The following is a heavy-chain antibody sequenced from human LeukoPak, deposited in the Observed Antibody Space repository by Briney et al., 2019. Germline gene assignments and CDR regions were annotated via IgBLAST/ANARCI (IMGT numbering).Heavy chain of an antibody. Sequence: PSETLSLTCAVYGGSFSGYYWSWIRQPPGKGLEWIGRIYTSGSTNYNPSLKSRVTMSVDTSKNQFSLKLSSVTAADTAVYYCARDFVAGRLNAFDIWGQGTMVTVSS. CDR3: ARDFVAGRLNAFDI. D-gene: IGHD6-19*01. CDR2: IYTSGST. V-gene: IGHV4-4*07. J-gene: IGHJ3*02. CDR1: GGSFSGYY.